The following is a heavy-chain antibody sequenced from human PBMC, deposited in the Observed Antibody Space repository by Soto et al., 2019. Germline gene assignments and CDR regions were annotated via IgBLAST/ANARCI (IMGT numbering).Heavy chain of an antibody. V-gene: IGHV4-34*01. Sequence: PSETLSLTCAVYCGSFSGYYWSWIRQPPGKGLEWIGEINHSGSTNYNPSLKSRVTISVDTSKNQFSLKLSSVTAADTAVYYCARGKYSSSWYLGYNWFDPWGQGTLVTVSS. CDR1: CGSFSGYY. J-gene: IGHJ5*02. CDR3: ARGKYSSSWYLGYNWFDP. D-gene: IGHD6-13*01. CDR2: INHSGST.